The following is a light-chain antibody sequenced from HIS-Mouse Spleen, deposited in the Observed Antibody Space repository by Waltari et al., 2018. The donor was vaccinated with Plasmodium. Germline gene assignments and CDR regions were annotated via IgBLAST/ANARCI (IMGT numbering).Light chain of an antibody. CDR1: SLRSYF. V-gene: IGLV3-19*01. CDR3: NSRDSSGNHWV. CDR2: GKN. J-gene: IGLJ3*02. Sequence: SSELTKDPAVSVALGQAVMITCQGNSLRSYFASWYQQKPGQAPVLVIYGKNHRPPGIPDRFSGSSSGNTASLTITGAQAEDEADYYCNSRDSSGNHWVFGGGTKLTVL.